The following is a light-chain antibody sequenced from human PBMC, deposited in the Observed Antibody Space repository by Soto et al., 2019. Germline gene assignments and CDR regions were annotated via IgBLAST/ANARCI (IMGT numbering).Light chain of an antibody. V-gene: IGKV1-5*03. CDR3: QQYNTWWT. Sequence: DIQLTQSPSTLSASVGDRVTNTCRASQSINSWLAWYQQMPGKAPKLLIYKASSLDTGVPSRFSGTGSGTEFTLTISSLQPDDFATYYCQQYNTWWTFGQGTKVEIK. J-gene: IGKJ1*01. CDR2: KAS. CDR1: QSINSW.